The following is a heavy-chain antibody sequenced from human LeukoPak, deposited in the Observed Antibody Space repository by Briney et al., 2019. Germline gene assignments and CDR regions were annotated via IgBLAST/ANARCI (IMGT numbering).Heavy chain of an antibody. D-gene: IGHD4-17*01. CDR3: ARGVTVTTDF. CDR2: ISYDGSNK. J-gene: IGHJ4*02. CDR1: GFTFSSYG. V-gene: IGHV3-30*03. Sequence: PGGSLRLSCAASGFTFSSYGMHWVRQAPGKGLEWVAVISYDGSNKYYADSVKGRFTISRDNSKNTVYLQMNSLRGEDTAIYYCARGVTVTTDFWGQGTLVTVSS.